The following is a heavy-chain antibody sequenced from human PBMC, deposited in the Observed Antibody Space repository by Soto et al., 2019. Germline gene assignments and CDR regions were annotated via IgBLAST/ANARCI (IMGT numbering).Heavy chain of an antibody. CDR1: GFTFSSYA. J-gene: IGHJ4*02. CDR3: AKDPGAVAGQAPHYFDY. D-gene: IGHD6-19*01. CDR2: ISGSGGST. V-gene: IGHV3-23*01. Sequence: GGSLRLSCAASGFTFSSYAMSWVRQAPGKGLEWVSAISGSGGSTYYADSVKGRFTISRDNSKNTLYLQMNSLRAEDTAVYYCAKDPGAVAGQAPHYFDYWGQGTLVTVSS.